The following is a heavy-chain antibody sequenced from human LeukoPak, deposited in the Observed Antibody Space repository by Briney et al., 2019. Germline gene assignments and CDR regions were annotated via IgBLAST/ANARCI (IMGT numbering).Heavy chain of an antibody. CDR3: ARNLRSGSYERIWFDP. D-gene: IGHD1-26*01. CDR2: IYHSGST. Sequence: SETLSLTCTVSGGSISSGGYYWSWIRQPPGEGLEWIGYIYHSGSTYYNPSLKSRVTISVDRSKNQFSLKLSSVTAADTAVYYCARNLRSGSYERIWFDPWGQGTLVTVSS. J-gene: IGHJ5*02. V-gene: IGHV4-30-2*01. CDR1: GGSISSGGYY.